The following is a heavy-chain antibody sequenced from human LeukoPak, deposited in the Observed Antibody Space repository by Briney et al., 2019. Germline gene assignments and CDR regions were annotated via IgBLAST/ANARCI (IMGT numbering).Heavy chain of an antibody. Sequence: HPGGSLRLSCAASGFTFSSYAMSWVRQAPGKGLEWVSDISGSGGRTYYADSVKGRFTISRDNSKNTLYLQMNSLRAEDTAVYYCAKDELGGAISGYYQRVSPIDYWGQGTLVTVSS. CDR3: AKDELGGAISGYYQRVSPIDY. CDR1: GFTFSSYA. J-gene: IGHJ4*02. V-gene: IGHV3-23*01. D-gene: IGHD3-22*01. CDR2: ISGSGGRT.